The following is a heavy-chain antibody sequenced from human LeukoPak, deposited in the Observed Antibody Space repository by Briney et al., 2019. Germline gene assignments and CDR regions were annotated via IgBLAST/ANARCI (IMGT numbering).Heavy chain of an antibody. J-gene: IGHJ5*02. V-gene: IGHV3-30*02. CDR2: IRFDGSNK. Sequence: PGGSLRLSCAASRFTFSSYWMIWVRQAPGKGLEWVAFIRFDGSNKYYADSVKGRFTISRENSKNTLYLQMNSLRAEDTAVYYCVKYYHDTSGPRWFDPWGQGTLVTVSS. CDR1: RFTFSSYW. D-gene: IGHD3-22*01. CDR3: VKYYHDTSGPRWFDP.